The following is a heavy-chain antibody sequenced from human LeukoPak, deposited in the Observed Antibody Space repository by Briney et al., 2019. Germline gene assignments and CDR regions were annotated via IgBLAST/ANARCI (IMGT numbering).Heavy chain of an antibody. J-gene: IGHJ2*01. D-gene: IGHD4-23*01. V-gene: IGHV5-51*01. Sequence: KISCKGSGYSFTSYWIGWVRQMPGKGLEWMGIIYPGDSDTRYSPSFQGQVTISADKSINTAYLQWSSLKASDTAMYYCARRVVNNRNWYFNLWGRGTLVTVSS. CDR2: IYPGDSDT. CDR1: GYSFTSYW. CDR3: ARRVVNNRNWYFNL.